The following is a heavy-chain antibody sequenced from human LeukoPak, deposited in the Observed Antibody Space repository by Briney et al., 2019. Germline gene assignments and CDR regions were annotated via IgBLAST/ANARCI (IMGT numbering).Heavy chain of an antibody. J-gene: IGHJ4*02. CDR3: ARGRIDCSSTSCYTY. D-gene: IGHD2-2*02. V-gene: IGHV1-8*01. CDR1: GYTFTSYD. CDR2: MNPNSGNT. Sequence: ASVKVSCKASGYTFTSYDINWVRQATGQGLEWMGWMNPNSGNTGYAQKFQGRVTMTRNTSISTAYMELSSLRSENTAVYYCARGRIDCSSTSCYTYWGQGTLVTVSS.